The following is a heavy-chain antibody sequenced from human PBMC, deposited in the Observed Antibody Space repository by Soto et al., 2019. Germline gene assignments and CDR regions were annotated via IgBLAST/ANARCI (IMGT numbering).Heavy chain of an antibody. CDR3: ATNSYGYVSTYYFDY. CDR2: ISYDASTK. J-gene: IGHJ4*02. V-gene: IGHV3-30*03. CDR1: GFTFSSYA. Sequence: GGSLRLSCAASGFTFSSYAMHWVRQAPGKGLEWVAVISYDASTKYYADSVKGRFTISRDNSKNTLYLQMNSLRAEDTAVYYCATNSYGYVSTYYFDYWGQGTLVTVSS. D-gene: IGHD5-18*01.